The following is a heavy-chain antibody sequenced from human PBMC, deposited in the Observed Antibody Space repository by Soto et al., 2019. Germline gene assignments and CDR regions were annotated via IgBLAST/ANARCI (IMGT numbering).Heavy chain of an antibody. CDR3: ARTTYYYYMDV. Sequence: SETLSLTCTVSGGSISSYYWSWIRQPPGKGLEWIGYIYYSGSTNYNPSLKSRVTISVDTSKNQFSLKLSSVTAADTAVYYCARTTYYYYMDVWGKGTTVTVSS. CDR1: GGSISSYY. J-gene: IGHJ6*03. CDR2: IYYSGST. D-gene: IGHD1-1*01. V-gene: IGHV4-59*01.